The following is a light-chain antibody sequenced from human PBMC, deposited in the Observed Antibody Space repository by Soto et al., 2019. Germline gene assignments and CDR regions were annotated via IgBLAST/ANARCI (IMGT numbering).Light chain of an antibody. CDR1: QSLTTRY. V-gene: IGKV3-20*01. J-gene: IGKJ5*01. CDR3: QQYGSSPT. Sequence: EIVLTQSPGTLSLFPGERATLSCRASQSLTTRYLAWYRQKPGQAPRLLIYGASSRATGIPDRFSGSGSGTXXTLTIXRLEPEDFAVYSCQQYGSSPTFGQGTRLEIK. CDR2: GAS.